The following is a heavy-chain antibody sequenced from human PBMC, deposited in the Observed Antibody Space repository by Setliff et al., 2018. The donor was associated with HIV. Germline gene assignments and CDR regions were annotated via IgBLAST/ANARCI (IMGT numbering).Heavy chain of an antibody. CDR1: GFTFSNHV. J-gene: IGHJ4*02. V-gene: IGHV3-74*01. CDR3: AKELAASGLGYFDS. CDR2: INYHGSDI. D-gene: IGHD3-22*01. Sequence: GGSLRLSCVGSGFTFSNHVMQWVRQAPGMGLVWVSRINYHGSDISYADSVKGRFTSSRDNSKNTVYLQMNSLGAEDTAEYYCAKELAASGLGYFDSWGRGILVTVSS.